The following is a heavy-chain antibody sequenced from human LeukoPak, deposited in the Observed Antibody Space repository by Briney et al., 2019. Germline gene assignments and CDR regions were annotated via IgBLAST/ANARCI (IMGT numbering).Heavy chain of an antibody. V-gene: IGHV3-30*18. CDR3: AEDPLSL. CDR1: GFNFSSDG. J-gene: IGHJ4*02. CDR2: ISDDGSNK. Sequence: GGSLRLSCTASGFNFSSDGMHWVRQAPGKGLEWVAVISDDGSNKYYADSVKGRFTISRDNSKNTMYLQMNRLRVEGTAVYYCAEDPLSLWGQGTLVTVSS. D-gene: IGHD5/OR15-5a*01.